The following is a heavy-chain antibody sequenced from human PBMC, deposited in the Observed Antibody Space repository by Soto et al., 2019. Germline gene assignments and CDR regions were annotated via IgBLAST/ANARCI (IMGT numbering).Heavy chain of an antibody. CDR3: ASGYGRNFDY. J-gene: IGHJ4*02. Sequence: SETLSLICSVSGDSISNSRFYWAWIRQPPGEGLEWIGSIYHTGNAYYNPSLKSRVTISVDTSKNQFSLKLSSVTAADTAVYYCASGYGRNFDYWGQGTLVTVSS. V-gene: IGHV4-39*07. CDR2: IYHTGNA. D-gene: IGHD5-18*01. CDR1: GDSISNSRFY.